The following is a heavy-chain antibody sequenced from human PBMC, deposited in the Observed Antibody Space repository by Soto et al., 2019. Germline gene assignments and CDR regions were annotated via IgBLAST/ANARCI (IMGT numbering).Heavy chain of an antibody. D-gene: IGHD5-12*01. CDR1: GGSISSYY. V-gene: IGHV4-59*08. CDR2: IYYSGST. Sequence: SETLSLTCTVSGGSISSYYWSWIRQPPGKGLEWIGYIYYSGSTNYNPSLKSRVTISVDTSKNQFSLKLSSVTAADTAVYYCGRTTSGYVLFYYYYYMDVWGKGTTVTVSS. J-gene: IGHJ6*03. CDR3: GRTTSGYVLFYYYYYMDV.